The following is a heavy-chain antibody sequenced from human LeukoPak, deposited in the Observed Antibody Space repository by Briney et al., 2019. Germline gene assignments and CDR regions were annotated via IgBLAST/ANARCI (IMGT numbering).Heavy chain of an antibody. Sequence: GGSLRLSCAASGFTFSDYYMAWIRQAPGKGLEWVSVIYSGSSTYYADSVKGRFTISRDNSKNTLYLQMNSLRAEDTAVYYCARDPFSGYYYDYWGQGTLVTVSS. V-gene: IGHV3-66*01. CDR1: GFTFSDYY. CDR3: ARDPFSGYYYDY. CDR2: IYSGSST. D-gene: IGHD3-22*01. J-gene: IGHJ4*02.